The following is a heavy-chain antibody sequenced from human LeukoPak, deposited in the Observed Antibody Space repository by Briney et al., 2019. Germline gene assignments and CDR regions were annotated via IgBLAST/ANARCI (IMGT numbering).Heavy chain of an antibody. V-gene: IGHV4-34*01. J-gene: IGHJ4*02. CDR2: INHSGST. CDR1: GGSFSGYY. D-gene: IGHD3-22*01. Sequence: PSETLSLTCAVYGGSFSGYYWSWIRQPPGKGLEWIGEINHSGSTNYNPSLKSRVTISVDTSKNQFSLKLSSVTAADTAVYYCARVCDSSGYYWYYFDYWGQGTLVTVSS. CDR3: ARVCDSSGYYWYYFDY.